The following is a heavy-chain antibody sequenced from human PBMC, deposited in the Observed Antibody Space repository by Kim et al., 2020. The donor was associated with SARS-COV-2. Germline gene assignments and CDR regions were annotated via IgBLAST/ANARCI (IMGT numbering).Heavy chain of an antibody. CDR3: AKGDDYINYDYYGLDV. CDR2: ISASGDKT. D-gene: IGHD4-4*01. J-gene: IGHJ6*02. V-gene: IGHV3-23*01. Sequence: GGSLRLSCAASGFTFRTYGMSWVRQAPGKGLEWVSGISASGDKTSYADSVQSRFTISRDKSKNTLYLQLNNLRAEDTAIYYCAKGDDYINYDYYGLDVWGQGATVTVS. CDR1: GFTFRTYG.